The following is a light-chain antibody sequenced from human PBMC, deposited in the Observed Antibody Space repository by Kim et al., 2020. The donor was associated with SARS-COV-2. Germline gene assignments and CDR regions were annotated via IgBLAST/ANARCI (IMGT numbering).Light chain of an antibody. CDR1: QSVSSY. CDR3: QQRSNWPPGYS. V-gene: IGKV3-11*01. Sequence: PGERASLSSRASQSVSSYLAWYQQKPGQAPRLLIYDASNRATGIPDRFSGSGSGTDFTLTISSLEPEDFAVYYCQQRSNWPPGYSFGQGTKLEI. J-gene: IGKJ2*03. CDR2: DAS.